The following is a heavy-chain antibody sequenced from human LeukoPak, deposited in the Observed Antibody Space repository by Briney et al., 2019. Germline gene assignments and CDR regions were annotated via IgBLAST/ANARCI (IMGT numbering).Heavy chain of an antibody. CDR3: ARCAWYSSSYNWFDP. Sequence: ASVKVSCKASGGTFSSYAISWVRQAPGQGLEWMGGIIPIFGTANYAQKFQGRVTITADESTSTAYMELSSLRSEDTAVYYCARCAWYSSSYNWFDPWGQGTLVTVSS. CDR2: IIPIFGTA. CDR1: GGTFSSYA. J-gene: IGHJ5*02. D-gene: IGHD6-6*01. V-gene: IGHV1-69*13.